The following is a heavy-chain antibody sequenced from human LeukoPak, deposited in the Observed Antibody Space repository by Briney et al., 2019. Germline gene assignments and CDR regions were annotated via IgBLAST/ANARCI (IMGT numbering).Heavy chain of an antibody. CDR3: ARERGLSGSHYTHYYYYYYMDV. D-gene: IGHD1-26*01. Sequence: GASVKVSCKASGYTFTSYDISWVRQAPGQGLEWTGGIIPIFGTANYAQKFQGRVTITADESTSTAYMELSSLRSEDTAVYYCARERGLSGSHYTHYYYYYYMDVWGKGTTVTISS. CDR1: GYTFTSYD. J-gene: IGHJ6*03. CDR2: IIPIFGTA. V-gene: IGHV1-69*13.